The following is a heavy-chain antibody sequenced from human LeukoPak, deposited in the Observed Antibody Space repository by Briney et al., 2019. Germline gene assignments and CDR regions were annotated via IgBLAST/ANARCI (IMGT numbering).Heavy chain of an antibody. CDR1: GFTFSDYY. Sequence: GGSLRLSCAASGFTFSDYYMSWIRQAPGKGLEWVSYISSSGSTIYYADSVKGRFTISRDNAKNSLYLQMNSLRAEDTAVYYCARDQWGGIWFGVENYYYYMDVWGKGTTVTVSS. J-gene: IGHJ6*03. D-gene: IGHD3-10*01. CDR2: ISSSGSTI. CDR3: ARDQWGGIWFGVENYYYYMDV. V-gene: IGHV3-11*04.